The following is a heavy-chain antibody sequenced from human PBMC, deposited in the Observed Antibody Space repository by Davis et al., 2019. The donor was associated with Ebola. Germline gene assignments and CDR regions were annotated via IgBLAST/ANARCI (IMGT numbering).Heavy chain of an antibody. Sequence: ASVKVSCKASGYTFTGYYMHWVRQAPGQGLEWMGWINPNSGGTNYAQKFQGRVTMTRDTSISTAYMELSRLRSDDTAVYYCARALGDWGSGYFDYWGQGTLVTVSS. J-gene: IGHJ4*02. CDR2: INPNSGGT. D-gene: IGHD7-27*01. CDR1: GYTFTGYY. V-gene: IGHV1-2*02. CDR3: ARALGDWGSGYFDY.